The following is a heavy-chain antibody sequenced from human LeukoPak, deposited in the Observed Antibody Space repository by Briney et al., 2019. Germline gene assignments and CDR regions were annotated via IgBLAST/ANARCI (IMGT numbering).Heavy chain of an antibody. CDR3: ARPDDGSYYPFDY. J-gene: IGHJ4*02. Sequence: GGSLRLSCAASGFTFSSYAMSWVRQAPGKGLEWVSAISGSGGSTYYADSVKGRFTISRDNAKNSLYLQMNSLRAEDTAVYYCARPDDGSYYPFDYWGQGTLVTVSS. CDR2: ISGSGGST. CDR1: GFTFSSYA. D-gene: IGHD1-26*01. V-gene: IGHV3-23*01.